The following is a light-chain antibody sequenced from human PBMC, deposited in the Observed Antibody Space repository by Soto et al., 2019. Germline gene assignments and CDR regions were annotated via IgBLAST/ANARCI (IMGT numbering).Light chain of an antibody. J-gene: IGKJ1*01. CDR3: QQYNTYSWT. V-gene: IGKV1-5*01. CDR2: DAS. CDR1: QSISSW. Sequence: DIQLTQSLSTLAPSLGDSATIPCGASQSISSWLAWYQQKPAKAPKLLIYDASTLESGVPSRFRGSGSGTEFTLTISSLQPEDFATYYCQQYNTYSWTFGQGTKVDIK.